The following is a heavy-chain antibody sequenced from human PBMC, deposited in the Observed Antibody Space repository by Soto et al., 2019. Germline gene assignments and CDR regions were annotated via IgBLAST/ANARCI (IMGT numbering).Heavy chain of an antibody. Sequence: PGGSLRLSCAASGFTFDTYSMNWVRQAPGKGLEWVSSISTSSAYIYYADPVQGRFTISRDNAKNSLYLQMNGLRAEDTAVYYCARDSWPGPFDYWGQGTPVTVSS. V-gene: IGHV3-21*01. J-gene: IGHJ4*02. CDR1: GFTFDTYS. CDR3: ARDSWPGPFDY. CDR2: ISTSSAYI.